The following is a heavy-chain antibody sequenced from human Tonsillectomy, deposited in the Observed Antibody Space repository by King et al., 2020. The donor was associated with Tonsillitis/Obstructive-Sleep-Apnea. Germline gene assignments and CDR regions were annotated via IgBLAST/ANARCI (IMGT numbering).Heavy chain of an antibody. Sequence: QLQESGPGLVKPSETLSLTCTVSGGSISSSSYYWGWIRQPPGKGLEWIGSMYYSGSNYYNRSLKIRVTISVDTSKNQFSLKLSSATAADTAVYYCASLAIFGVVIKEVDYWGQGTLVTVSS. CDR2: MYYSGSN. D-gene: IGHD3-3*01. CDR3: ASLAIFGVVIKEVDY. J-gene: IGHJ4*02. CDR1: GGSISSSSYY. V-gene: IGHV4-39*01.